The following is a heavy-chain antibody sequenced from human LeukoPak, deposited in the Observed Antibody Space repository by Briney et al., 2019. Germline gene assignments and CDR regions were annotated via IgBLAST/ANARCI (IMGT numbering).Heavy chain of an antibody. CDR2: IYYSGST. Sequence: SETLSLTCTVSGGSISSYYWSWIRQPPGKGLEWIGYIYYSGSTNYNPSLKSRVTISVDTSKNQFSLKLSSVTAADTAVYYCARGDSGYKPHLFDYWGQGTLVTVSS. D-gene: IGHD5-12*01. V-gene: IGHV4-59*01. CDR3: ARGDSGYKPHLFDY. CDR1: GGSISSYY. J-gene: IGHJ4*02.